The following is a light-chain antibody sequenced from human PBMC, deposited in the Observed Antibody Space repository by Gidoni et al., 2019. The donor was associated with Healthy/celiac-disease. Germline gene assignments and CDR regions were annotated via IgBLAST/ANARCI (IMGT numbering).Light chain of an antibody. CDR1: QSVLYSSNNKNY. V-gene: IGKV4-1*01. J-gene: IGKJ1*01. CDR3: QQYYSTPQT. CDR2: WAS. Sequence: DIFFTPSPSSLAVSLGERATINCKSSQSVLYSSNNKNYVAWYQQKPGQPPTLLIYWASTREAGVHERFSGSGSGTDFTHTSSSVQAEDVAVYYCQQYYSTPQTFGQGTKVEIK.